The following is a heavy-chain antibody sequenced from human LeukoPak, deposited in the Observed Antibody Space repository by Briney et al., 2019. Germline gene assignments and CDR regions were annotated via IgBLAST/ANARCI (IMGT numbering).Heavy chain of an antibody. D-gene: IGHD5-18*01. CDR1: GGSISSYY. J-gene: IGHJ4*02. Sequence: SETPSLTCTVSGGSISSYYWSWIRQPAGKGLEWIGRIYTSGSTNYNPSLKSRVTMSVDTSKNQFSLKLSSVTAADTAVYYCAREYRGYTYGPYFDYWGQGTLVTVSS. CDR2: IYTSGST. V-gene: IGHV4-4*07. CDR3: AREYRGYTYGPYFDY.